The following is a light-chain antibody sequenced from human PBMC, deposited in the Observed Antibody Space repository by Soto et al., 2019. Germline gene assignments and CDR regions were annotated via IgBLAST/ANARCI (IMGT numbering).Light chain of an antibody. CDR2: EGT. J-gene: IGLJ3*02. CDR3: CSYAGSRTFV. V-gene: IGLV2-23*01. Sequence: QSALTQPASVSGSPGQSITVSCTGTSSDVGAYNLVSWYQQHPGKAPRLIIYEGTKRPSGISHRLSGSKSDNTASLTISGLRAEDEAHYHCCSYAGSRTFVFGGGTKVTVL. CDR1: SSDVGAYNL.